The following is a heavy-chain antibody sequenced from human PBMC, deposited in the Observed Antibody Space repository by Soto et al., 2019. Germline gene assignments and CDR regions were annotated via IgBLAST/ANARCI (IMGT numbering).Heavy chain of an antibody. D-gene: IGHD3-10*01. CDR2: ISGENGRT. CDR3: VRVGSTDNDRAGLN. CDR1: GYNFLNYG. V-gene: IGHV1-18*01. Sequence: QVQLVQSGGEVKKPGASVKVSCKTPGYNFLNYGISWVRQTPGPGLEWMGWISGENGRTYYAKKFRAWAILTAVRSASTAYMELWSLTSADTAVYYCVRVGSTDNDRAGLNWGQGTLVTVS. J-gene: IGHJ4*01.